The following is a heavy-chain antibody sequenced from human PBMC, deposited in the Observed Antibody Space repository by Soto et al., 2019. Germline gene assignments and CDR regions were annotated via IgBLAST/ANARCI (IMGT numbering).Heavy chain of an antibody. CDR2: IVVGSGNT. CDR1: GFTFTSSA. CDR3: AAYGNRGSITMVRGVIIDYYYYGMDV. V-gene: IGHV1-58*02. D-gene: IGHD3-10*01. Sequence: SVKVSCKASGFTFTSSAMQWVRQARGQRLEWIGWIVVGSGNTNYAQKFQERVTITRDMSTSTAYMELSSLRSEDTAVYYCAAYGNRGSITMVRGVIIDYYYYGMDVWGQGTTVTVSS. J-gene: IGHJ6*02.